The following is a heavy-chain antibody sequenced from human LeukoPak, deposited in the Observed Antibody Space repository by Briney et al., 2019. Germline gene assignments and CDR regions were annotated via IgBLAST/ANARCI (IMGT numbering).Heavy chain of an antibody. D-gene: IGHD6-13*01. CDR3: SRLRSNSWSSYYFDY. Sequence: KSSETLSLTCNISGGSISSHYWSWIRQPPGKGLEWIGYISYTGRTNYNPSLKSRVTISGDPSNNQFSLRLSSLTAADTAVYYCSRLRSNSWSSYYFDYWGPGAQVAVSP. V-gene: IGHV4-59*11. J-gene: IGHJ4*02. CDR2: ISYTGRT. CDR1: GGSISSHY.